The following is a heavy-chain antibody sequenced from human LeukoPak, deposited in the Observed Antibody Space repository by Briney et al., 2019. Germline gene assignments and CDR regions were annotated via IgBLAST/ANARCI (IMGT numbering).Heavy chain of an antibody. Sequence: GGSLRLSCAASGFTFSDSYMTWIRQAPGKGLEWVALISYDGGTNKYYADSVKGRFTISRDNSKNTLYLQMNSLRVEDTALYYCARDYDYWIDYWGQGILVTVSS. D-gene: IGHD3-3*01. J-gene: IGHJ4*02. CDR3: ARDYDYWIDY. CDR2: ISYDGGTNK. V-gene: IGHV3-30*03. CDR1: GFTFSDSY.